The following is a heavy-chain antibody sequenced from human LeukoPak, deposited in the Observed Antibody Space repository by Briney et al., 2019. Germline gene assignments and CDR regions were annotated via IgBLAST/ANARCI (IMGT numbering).Heavy chain of an antibody. Sequence: GGSLRLSCPPPALTFSSYSTNCARHPPPTRLAWVSSIRTTSTHTSYADSVKGRFTISRDNAKNSLYLQMNSLRAEDTAVYYCARGLRYFDWLFATFDYWGQGTLVTVSS. D-gene: IGHD3-9*01. J-gene: IGHJ4*02. CDR1: ALTFSSYS. CDR2: IRTTSTHT. V-gene: IGHV3-21*01. CDR3: ARGLRYFDWLFATFDY.